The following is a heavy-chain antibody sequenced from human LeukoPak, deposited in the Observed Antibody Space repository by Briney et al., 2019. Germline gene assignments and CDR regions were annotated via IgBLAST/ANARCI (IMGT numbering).Heavy chain of an antibody. J-gene: IGHJ4*02. D-gene: IGHD5-12*01. V-gene: IGHV3-74*01. CDR3: ARDLPGRGSALDY. CDR2: INTDGSTI. Sequence: GGSLRLSCGASGFTLRSLWVQEVRQAPGKGLVWVSRINTDGSTINYADSVKGRFTIAIDNAKNTLYLQMNSLRAEDTVAYNCARDLPGRGSALDYWGQRTPVTVSS. CDR1: GFTLRSLW.